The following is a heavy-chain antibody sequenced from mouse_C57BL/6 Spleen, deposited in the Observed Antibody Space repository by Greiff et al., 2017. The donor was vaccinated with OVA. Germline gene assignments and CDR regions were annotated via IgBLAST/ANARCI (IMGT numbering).Heavy chain of an antibody. V-gene: IGHV1-15*01. D-gene: IGHD2-12*01. J-gene: IGHJ3*01. CDR3: TRGAGTRPAWFAY. CDR1: GYTFTDYE. Sequence: QVQLKESGAELVRPGASVTLSCTASGYTFTDYEMHWVKQTPVHGLEWIGAIDPETGGTAYTQKFKGKAILTADKSSSTAYMELRSLTSEDSAVYYGTRGAGTRPAWFAYWGQGTPVTVSA. CDR2: IDPETGGT.